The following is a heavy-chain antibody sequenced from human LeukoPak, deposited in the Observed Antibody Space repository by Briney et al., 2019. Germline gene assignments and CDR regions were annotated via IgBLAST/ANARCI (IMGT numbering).Heavy chain of an antibody. V-gene: IGHV3-30*02. D-gene: IGHD5-12*01. Sequence: GGSLRLSCATSGFTFNSYGMNWVRQAPGKGLEWVSFIRYDGSNKYYADSVTGRFTISRDNSKNTLYLQMNSLRAEDTAVYYCAKDREYSGYNFGAFDIWGQGTMVTVSS. CDR2: IRYDGSNK. J-gene: IGHJ3*02. CDR3: AKDREYSGYNFGAFDI. CDR1: GFTFNSYG.